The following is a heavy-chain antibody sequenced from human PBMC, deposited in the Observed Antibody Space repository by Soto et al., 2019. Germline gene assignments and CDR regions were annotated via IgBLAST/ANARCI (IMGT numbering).Heavy chain of an antibody. J-gene: IGHJ4*02. D-gene: IGHD6-13*01. CDR1: GYTFTNFW. CDR3: ARRASSSSSYYFEY. V-gene: IGHV5-51*01. CDR2: ISPGGSDT. Sequence: PGESLKISCQASGYTFTNFWIGWVRQMPGKGLEWMGIISPGGSDTRYSPSFQGQVTISADKSITTAYLQWSSLKASDTAMYYCARRASSSSSYYFEYWGQGTLVTVSS.